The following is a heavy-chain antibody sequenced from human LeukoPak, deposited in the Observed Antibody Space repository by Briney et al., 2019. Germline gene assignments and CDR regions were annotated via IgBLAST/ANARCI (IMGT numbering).Heavy chain of an antibody. Sequence: QPGGSLRLSCAASGFTFSSYAMSWVRQAPGKGLEWVSAISGSGGSTYYADSVKGRFTISRDNSKNTLYLQMNSLRADDTAVYYCAKDGGSDSSAYYGLDYWGQGTLVTVSS. CDR3: AKDGGSDSSAYYGLDY. V-gene: IGHV3-23*01. CDR1: GFTFSSYA. D-gene: IGHD3-22*01. CDR2: ISGSGGST. J-gene: IGHJ4*02.